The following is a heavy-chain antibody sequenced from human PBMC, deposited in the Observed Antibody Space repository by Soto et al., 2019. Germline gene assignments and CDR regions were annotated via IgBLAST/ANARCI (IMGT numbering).Heavy chain of an antibody. CDR2: IRYDGSNK. Sequence: GGSLRLSCAASGFTFSSYGMHWVRQAPGKGLEWVAVIRYDGSNKYYADSVKGRFTISRDNSKNTLYLQMNSLRAEDTAVYYCARACGRNWYDSGLDVWGQGTMVTVSS. D-gene: IGHD1-26*01. CDR3: ARACGRNWYDSGLDV. CDR1: GFTFSSYG. V-gene: IGHV3-33*08. J-gene: IGHJ6*02.